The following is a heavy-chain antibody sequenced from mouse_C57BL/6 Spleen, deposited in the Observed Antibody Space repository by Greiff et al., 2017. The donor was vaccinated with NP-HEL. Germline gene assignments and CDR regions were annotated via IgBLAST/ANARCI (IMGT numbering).Heavy chain of an antibody. CDR1: GYTFTDYY. CDR3: AREGGHDY. D-gene: IGHD3-3*01. Sequence: VQLQQSGPELVKPGASVKISCKASGYTFTDYYMNWVKQSHGKSLEWIGDINPNNGGTSYNQKFKGKATLTVDKSSSTAYMELRSLTSEDSAVYYCAREGGHDYWGQGTTLTVSS. CDR2: INPNNGGT. J-gene: IGHJ2*01. V-gene: IGHV1-26*01.